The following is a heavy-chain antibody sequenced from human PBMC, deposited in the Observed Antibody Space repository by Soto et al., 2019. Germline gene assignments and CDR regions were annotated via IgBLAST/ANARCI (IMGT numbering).Heavy chain of an antibody. CDR1: GFTFSSYA. CDR3: AKRYYYDNSGLWDY. D-gene: IGHD3-22*01. Sequence: EVQLLESGGGLLQPGGSLRLSCAASGFTFSSYAMSWVRQAPGKGLEWVSAIISSGDSTYYTDSVKGRFTISRDNSKNTLYLQMNSLRAEDTAVYYCAKRYYYDNSGLWDYWGQGTLVTASS. CDR2: IISSGDST. J-gene: IGHJ4*02. V-gene: IGHV3-23*01.